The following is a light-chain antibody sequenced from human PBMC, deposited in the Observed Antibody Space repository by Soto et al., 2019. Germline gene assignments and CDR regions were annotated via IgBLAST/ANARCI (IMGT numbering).Light chain of an antibody. J-gene: IGKJ2*01. V-gene: IGKV1-33*01. Sequence: DIQMTQSPSSLSASVGDRVTITCQASQDISNYLNWYQQKPGKAPKLLIYDASNVETGVPSRFSGSESGTDFTVTISSLLPEDVGTYYYEQYDSLPNTFGQGTKLEIK. CDR3: EQYDSLPNT. CDR2: DAS. CDR1: QDISNY.